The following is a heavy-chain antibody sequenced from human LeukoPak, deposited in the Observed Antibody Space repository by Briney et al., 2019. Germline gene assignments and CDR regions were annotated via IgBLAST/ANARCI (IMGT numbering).Heavy chain of an antibody. Sequence: GGSLRPSWVASGFTFSNHAMTWVRQAPGKGLEWVSAISADAVDTFYAPSVKGRFTISRDNSKNTMYLQINSLRAEDTAIYYCAKDVWWSVSWGQGTLVTVSS. D-gene: IGHD2-8*02. V-gene: IGHV3-23*01. CDR1: GFTFSNHA. CDR3: AKDVWWSVS. J-gene: IGHJ5*02. CDR2: ISADAVDT.